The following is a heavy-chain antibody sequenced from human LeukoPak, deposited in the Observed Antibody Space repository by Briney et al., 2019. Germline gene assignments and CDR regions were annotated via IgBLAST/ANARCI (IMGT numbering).Heavy chain of an antibody. J-gene: IGHJ4*02. CDR3: ATVRLLWFGEFPYYFDY. CDR1: GPTLTVLS. V-gene: IGHV1-24*01. D-gene: IGHD3-10*01. CDR2: FDPEDGET. Sequence: ASVKVSCKVSGPTLTVLSMHWVRQAPGKGIEWKGGFDPEDGETIYAQKFQGRVTMTEDTSTDTAYMELSSLRSEDTAVYYCATVRLLWFGEFPYYFDYWGQGTLVTVSS.